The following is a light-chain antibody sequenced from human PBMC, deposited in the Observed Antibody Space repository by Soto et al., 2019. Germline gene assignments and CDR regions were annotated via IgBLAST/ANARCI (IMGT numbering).Light chain of an antibody. CDR2: GAS. J-gene: IGKJ3*01. V-gene: IGKV3-20*01. Sequence: EIVLTQSPGTLSLSPGERATLSCRASQSVSSSYLAWYQQKPVQAPRRLIYGASSRATGIPDRFSGSGSGTDFTLTISRLEPEDFAVYYCQQYGSSLFTFGPGTKVDIK. CDR1: QSVSSSY. CDR3: QQYGSSLFT.